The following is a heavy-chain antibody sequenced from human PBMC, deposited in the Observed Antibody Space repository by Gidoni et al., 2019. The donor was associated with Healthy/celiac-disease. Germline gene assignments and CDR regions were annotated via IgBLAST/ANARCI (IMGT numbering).Heavy chain of an antibody. V-gene: IGHV3-74*01. D-gene: IGHD6-13*01. J-gene: IGHJ6*02. CDR1: SSYW. CDR2: INSYGSST. CDR3: ARAIGQQLVGYYYYGMDV. Sequence: SSYWMHWVRQAPGTGLVWVSRINSYGSSTSYADSVKGRFTISRDNAKNTLYLQMNSLRAEDTAVYYCARAIGQQLVGYYYYGMDVWGQGTTVTGSS.